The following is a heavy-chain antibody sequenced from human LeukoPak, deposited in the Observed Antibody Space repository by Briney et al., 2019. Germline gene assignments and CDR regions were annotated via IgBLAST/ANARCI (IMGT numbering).Heavy chain of an antibody. V-gene: IGHV3-53*04. Sequence: GGSLRLSCAASGFTVSSNYMSWVRQAPGKGLEWVSVIYSGGSTYYADSVKGRFTISRHNSKNTLYLQMNSLRAEGTAVYYCAREVSYDSSGYHYYFDYWGQGTLVTVSS. CDR2: IYSGGST. CDR3: AREVSYDSSGYHYYFDY. D-gene: IGHD3-22*01. CDR1: GFTVSSNY. J-gene: IGHJ4*02.